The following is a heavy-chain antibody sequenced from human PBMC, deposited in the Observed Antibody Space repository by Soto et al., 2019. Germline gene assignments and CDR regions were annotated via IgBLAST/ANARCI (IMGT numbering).Heavy chain of an antibody. CDR3: ASRGLERYYYYGMDV. J-gene: IGHJ6*02. CDR2: IIPIFGTA. Sequence: SVKVSCKASGGTFSSYAISWVRQAPGQGLEWMGGIIPIFGTANYAQKFQGRVTITADKSTSTAYMELSSLRSEDTAVYYCASRGLERYYYYGMDVWGQGTTVTVSS. V-gene: IGHV1-69*06. CDR1: GGTFSSYA. D-gene: IGHD1-1*01.